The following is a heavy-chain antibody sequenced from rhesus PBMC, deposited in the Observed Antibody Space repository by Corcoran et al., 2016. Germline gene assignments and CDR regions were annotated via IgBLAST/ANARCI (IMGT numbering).Heavy chain of an antibody. CDR1: GFTFSSYA. V-gene: IGHV3-103*01. CDR2: INRGGGSK. D-gene: IGHD6-31*01. CDR3: AKEIAAAAEG. J-gene: IGHJ5-2*02. Sequence: EVQLVETGGGLVQPGGSLRLSCAASGFTFSSYARQWVRQAPGKGLVWISAINRGGGSKYYADSVKGRFTISRDNSKNTLYLQMNSLRAEDTAVYYCAKEIAAAAEGWGRGVLVTVSS.